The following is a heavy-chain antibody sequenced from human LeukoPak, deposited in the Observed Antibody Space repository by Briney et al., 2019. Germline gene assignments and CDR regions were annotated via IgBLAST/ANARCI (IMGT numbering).Heavy chain of an antibody. Sequence: PSETLSLTCTVSGGSISSYYWSWIRQPPGKGLEWIGYIYYSGSTNYNPSLKSRVTISVDTSKNQFSLKLSSVTAVDTAVYYCARGGPRLYYYYMDVWGKGTTVTISS. CDR1: GGSISSYY. CDR3: ARGGPRLYYYYMDV. V-gene: IGHV4-59*01. CDR2: IYYSGST. D-gene: IGHD3-22*01. J-gene: IGHJ6*03.